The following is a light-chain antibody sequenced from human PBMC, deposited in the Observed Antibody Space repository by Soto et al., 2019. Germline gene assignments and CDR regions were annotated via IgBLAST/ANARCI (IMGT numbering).Light chain of an antibody. V-gene: IGKV1-5*01. CDR1: QSISSW. J-gene: IGKJ4*01. Sequence: DLQMTQSPSTLSASVGDRVTITCRASQSISSWLAWYQQKPGKAPKLLIYDASSLESGVPSRFSGSGSGTEFTLTISSLQPDDFATYYCQQYRTFGGGTKVEIK. CDR2: DAS. CDR3: QQYRT.